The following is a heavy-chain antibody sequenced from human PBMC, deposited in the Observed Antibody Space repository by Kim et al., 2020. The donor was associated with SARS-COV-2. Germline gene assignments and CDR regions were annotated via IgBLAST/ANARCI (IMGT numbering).Heavy chain of an antibody. CDR3: AREIIAAAHHFDY. Sequence: SVKVSCKASGGTFSSYAISWVRQAPGQGLEWMGGIIPIFGTANYAQKFQGRVTITADESTSTAYMELSSLRSEDTAVYYCAREIIAAAHHFDYWGQGTLVTVSS. CDR2: IIPIFGTA. J-gene: IGHJ4*02. V-gene: IGHV1-69*13. D-gene: IGHD6-13*01. CDR1: GGTFSSYA.